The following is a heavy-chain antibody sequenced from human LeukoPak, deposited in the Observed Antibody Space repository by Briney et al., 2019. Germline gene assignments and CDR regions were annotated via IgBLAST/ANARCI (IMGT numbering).Heavy chain of an antibody. CDR3: ANYGSGSYYHTRQN. V-gene: IGHV3-23*01. D-gene: IGHD3-10*01. CDR2: ISGSGGST. CDR1: GFSFSSYA. Sequence: GSLRLSCATSGFSFSSYAMSWVRQAPGKGLEWVSAISGSGGSTYYADSVKGRFTISRDNSKNTLYLQMNSLRAEDTAVYYCANYGSGSYYHTRQNWGQGTLVTVSS. J-gene: IGHJ4*02.